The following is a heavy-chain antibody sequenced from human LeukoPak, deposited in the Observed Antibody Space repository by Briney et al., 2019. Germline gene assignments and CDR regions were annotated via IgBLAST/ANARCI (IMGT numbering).Heavy chain of an antibody. J-gene: IGHJ4*02. Sequence: SETLSLTCTVSGGSISSSSYYWGWIRQPPGKGLEWIGSIYYSGSTYYNPSLKSRVTISVDTSKNQFSLKLSSVTAADTAVYYCARHELIGRFLEWLAYFDYWGQGTLVTVSS. V-gene: IGHV4-39*01. CDR3: ARHELIGRFLEWLAYFDY. D-gene: IGHD3-3*01. CDR2: IYYSGST. CDR1: GGSISSSSYY.